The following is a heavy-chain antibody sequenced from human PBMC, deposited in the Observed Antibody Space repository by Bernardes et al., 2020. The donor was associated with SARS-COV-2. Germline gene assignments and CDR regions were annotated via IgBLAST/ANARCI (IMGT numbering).Heavy chain of an antibody. CDR2: IYYSGST. CDR1: GGSIRSPY. D-gene: IGHD3-10*01. J-gene: IGHJ3*02. Sequence: SETLTLTCIVSGGSIRSPYWSWIRQPPGPGLAWIGYIYYSGSTHYNPSLKSRVTISVDRSKTQFSLKLSSVTAADTAVYYCARSDSSGLLGFLGAFDIWGQGTMVTVSS. V-gene: IGHV4-59*11. CDR3: ARSDSSGLLGFLGAFDI.